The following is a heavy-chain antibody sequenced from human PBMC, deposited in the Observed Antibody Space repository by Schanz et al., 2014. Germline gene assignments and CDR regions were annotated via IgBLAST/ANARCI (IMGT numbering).Heavy chain of an antibody. V-gene: IGHV4-59*12. CDR2: ISYSGST. Sequence: QVQLQESGPGLLKPSETLSLTCTVSGGSIRSYFWSWIRQPPGKGLEWIGFISYSGSTYYNPSLKSRVTISVDTSKNQFSLNLSSATAADTAVYYCARDRGHGDLPGDIWGQGTTVTVSS. CDR3: ARDRGHGDLPGDI. D-gene: IGHD4-17*01. CDR1: GGSIRSYF. J-gene: IGHJ6*02.